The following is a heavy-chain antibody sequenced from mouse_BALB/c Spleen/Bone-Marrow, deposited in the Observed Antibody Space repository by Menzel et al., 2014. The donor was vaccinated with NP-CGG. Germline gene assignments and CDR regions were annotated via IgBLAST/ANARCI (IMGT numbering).Heavy chain of an antibody. J-gene: IGHJ1*01. CDR2: INPYNGGT. V-gene: IGHV1-18*01. CDR1: GYSFTGYT. D-gene: IGHD1-1*01. CDR3: ASYYGSSWYFDV. Sequence: EVQLQQSGPELVKPGASMKISCKTSGYSFTGYTMNWVKQSHGKNPEWIGLINPYNGGTSYNQKFKGKATLTVDKSSSTAYMELFSLTSEDSAVYYCASYYGSSWYFDVWGAGTTVTVSS.